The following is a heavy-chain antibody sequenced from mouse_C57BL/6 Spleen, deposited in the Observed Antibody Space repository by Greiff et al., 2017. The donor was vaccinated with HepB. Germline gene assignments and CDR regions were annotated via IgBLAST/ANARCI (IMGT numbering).Heavy chain of an antibody. J-gene: IGHJ2*01. CDR1: GYTFTDYN. D-gene: IGHD3-2*02. Sequence: VHVKQSGPELVKPGASVKIPCKASGYTFTDYNMDWVKQSHGKSLEWIGDINPNNGGTIYNQKFKGKATLTVDKSSSTAYMELRSLTSEDTAVYYCARSGQLRLQGFDYWGQGTTLTVSS. CDR3: ARSGQLRLQGFDY. CDR2: INPNNGGT. V-gene: IGHV1-18*01.